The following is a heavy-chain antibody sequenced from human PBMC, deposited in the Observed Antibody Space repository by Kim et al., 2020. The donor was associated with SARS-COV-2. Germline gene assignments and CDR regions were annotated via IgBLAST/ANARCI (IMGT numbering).Heavy chain of an antibody. CDR3: ASMGIAYYYDSSAPTF. D-gene: IGHD3-22*01. CDR1: GFTFSSYS. Sequence: GGSLRLSCAASGFTFSSYSMNWVRQAPGKGLEWVSYISSSSSTIYYADSVKGRFTISRDNAKNSLYLQMNSLRDEDTAVYYCASMGIAYYYDSSAPTFWGQGTLVTVSS. CDR2: ISSSSSTI. V-gene: IGHV3-48*02. J-gene: IGHJ4*02.